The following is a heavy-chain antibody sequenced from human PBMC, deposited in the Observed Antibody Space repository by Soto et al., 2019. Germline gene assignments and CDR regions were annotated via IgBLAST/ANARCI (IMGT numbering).Heavy chain of an antibody. CDR1: GGSISSYY. D-gene: IGHD5-18*01. Sequence: QVQLQESGPGLVKPSETLSLTCTVSGGSISSYYWSWIRQPPGKGLEWIGYIYYSGSTNYNPSLKSRVTISVDTSKNQFALKRSSVTAADTAVYYGARRYGSCFDYWGQGTLVTVSS. V-gene: IGHV4-59*08. CDR3: ARRYGSCFDY. CDR2: IYYSGST. J-gene: IGHJ4*02.